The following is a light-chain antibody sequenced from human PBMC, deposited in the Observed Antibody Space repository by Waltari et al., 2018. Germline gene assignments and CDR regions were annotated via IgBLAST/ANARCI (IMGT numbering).Light chain of an antibody. CDR3: QTGGHGTWV. Sequence: LVLTQSPSASASLGASVKTTCTLSSGYSSKVIAWLQQQPGKGPRYLMKVNSDGSHRKGDDIPDRFSASKSGTECQLTISSLQSEDEADYFCQTGGHGTWVFGGGTKLTVL. V-gene: IGLV4-69*01. CDR2: VNSDGSH. J-gene: IGLJ3*02. CDR1: SGYSSKV.